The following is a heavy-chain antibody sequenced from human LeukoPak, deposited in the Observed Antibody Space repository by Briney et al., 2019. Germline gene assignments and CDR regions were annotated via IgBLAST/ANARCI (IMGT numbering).Heavy chain of an antibody. CDR1: GGTFISYA. D-gene: IGHD6-19*01. CDR2: IIPIFRTA. J-gene: IGHJ4*02. CDR3: ARRWESSGLIFDY. V-gene: IGHV1-69*05. Sequence: GASVKVSCKASGGTFISYAISWVGQAPGQGLEWMGRIIPIFRTANYAQKFQGRVTITTDESTSTAYSELSSLRSEDTAVYYCARRWESSGLIFDYWGQGTLVTVSS.